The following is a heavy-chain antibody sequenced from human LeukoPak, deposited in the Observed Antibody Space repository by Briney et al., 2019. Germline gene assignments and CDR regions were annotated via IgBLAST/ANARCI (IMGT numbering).Heavy chain of an antibody. D-gene: IGHD3-22*01. J-gene: IGHJ4*02. V-gene: IGHV4-39*07. Sequence: KASETLSLTCTVSGGSISSNSNYWGWIRQPPGKGLEWIGSLYYSGSTYYNSSLKSRVTISVDTSKNQFSLKLSSVTAADTAVYYCARVNYYDSSGYSALFDYWGQGTLVTVSS. CDR3: ARVNYYDSSGYSALFDY. CDR2: LYYSGST. CDR1: GGSISSNSNY.